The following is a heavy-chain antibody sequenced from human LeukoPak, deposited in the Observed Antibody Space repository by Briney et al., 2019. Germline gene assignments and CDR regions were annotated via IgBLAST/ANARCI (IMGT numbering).Heavy chain of an antibody. J-gene: IGHJ4*02. Sequence: GESLKISCKGSGYSFTSYWIGWVRQMPGKGLEWMGIIYHGDSDTRYSPSFQGQVTISADKSISTAYLQWSSLKASDTAMYYCARTYYDILTGYPLLDYWGQGTLVTVSS. CDR3: ARTYYDILTGYPLLDY. V-gene: IGHV5-51*01. CDR2: IYHGDSDT. D-gene: IGHD3-9*01. CDR1: GYSFTSYW.